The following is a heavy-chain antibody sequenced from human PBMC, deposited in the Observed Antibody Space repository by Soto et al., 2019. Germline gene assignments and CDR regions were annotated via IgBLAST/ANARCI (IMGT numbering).Heavy chain of an antibody. CDR1: GLSLSTNGVG. CDR3: AHDITVVASTDGAFDI. D-gene: IGHD2-15*01. J-gene: IGHJ3*02. V-gene: IGHV2-5*02. Sequence: QITFKESGPTLVKPTQTLTLTCTFSGLSLSTNGVGVGWIRQPPGKALEWLALIYWDNDKRYSPSLKSRLTITNDTAKNQVGLTMTRMEPVDTGTYYCAHDITVVASTDGAFDIWGEGTMGTVSS. CDR2: IYWDNDK.